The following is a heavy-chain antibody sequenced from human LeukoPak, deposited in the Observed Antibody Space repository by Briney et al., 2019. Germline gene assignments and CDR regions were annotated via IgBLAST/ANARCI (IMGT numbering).Heavy chain of an antibody. Sequence: PEGSLRLSCAASGFPFTTYAMSWVRQAPGKGLEWVSAISGRGGRTYYADSVKGRFTISRDNSENTLYLQMNRLRADDTAIYYCAKSTWFDYFDYWGQGTLVTVSS. V-gene: IGHV3-23*01. CDR3: AKSTWFDYFDY. CDR1: GFPFTTYA. J-gene: IGHJ4*02. CDR2: ISGRGGRT. D-gene: IGHD3-9*01.